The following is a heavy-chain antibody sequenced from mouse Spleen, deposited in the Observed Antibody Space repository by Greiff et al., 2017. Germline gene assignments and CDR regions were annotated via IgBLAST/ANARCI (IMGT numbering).Heavy chain of an antibody. Sequence: QVQLKQSGAELARPGASVKMSCKASGYTFTSYTMHWVKQRPGQGLEWIGYINPSSGYTKYNQKFKDKATLTADKSSSTAYMQLSSLTSEDSAVYYCARVTTKDAMDYWGQGTSVTVSS. CDR1: GYTFTSYT. V-gene: IGHV1-4*01. J-gene: IGHJ4*01. D-gene: IGHD1-1*01. CDR2: INPSSGYT. CDR3: ARVTTKDAMDY.